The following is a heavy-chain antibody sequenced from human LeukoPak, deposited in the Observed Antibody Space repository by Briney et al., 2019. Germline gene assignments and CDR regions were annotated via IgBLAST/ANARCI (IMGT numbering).Heavy chain of an antibody. Sequence: GGSLRLSCAASGFIFSTYNMNWVRQAPGKGLEWVSSISTSSNYIYYGDSVRGRFTVSRDNAKNSLFLQMNSLRAEDTALYYCARRSSWTGDAFDVWGQGTMVTVSS. CDR1: GFIFSTYN. V-gene: IGHV3-21*01. J-gene: IGHJ3*01. D-gene: IGHD6-13*01. CDR3: ARRSSWTGDAFDV. CDR2: ISTSSNYI.